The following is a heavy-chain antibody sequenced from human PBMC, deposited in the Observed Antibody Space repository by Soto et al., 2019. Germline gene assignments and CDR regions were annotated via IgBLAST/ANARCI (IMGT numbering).Heavy chain of an antibody. CDR3: AKVAGIAAAGTLNWFAP. Sequence: GWSLRLSCAASGFTFSSYAMSWVRQAPGKGLEWVSAISGSGGSTYYADSVKGRFTISRDNSKNTLYLQMNSLRAEDTAVYYCAKVAGIAAAGTLNWFAPWGQGTLVTVS. V-gene: IGHV3-23*01. D-gene: IGHD6-13*01. CDR2: ISGSGGST. J-gene: IGHJ5*02. CDR1: GFTFSSYA.